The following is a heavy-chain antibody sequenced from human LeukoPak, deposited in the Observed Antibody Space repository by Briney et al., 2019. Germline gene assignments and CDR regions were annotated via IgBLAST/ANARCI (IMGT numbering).Heavy chain of an antibody. D-gene: IGHD2-2*01. CDR2: ISAYNGNT. J-gene: IGHJ6*04. V-gene: IGHV1-18*01. Sequence: GASVKVSCKASGYTFTSYGISWVRQAPGQGLEWMGWISAYNGNTNYAQKLQGRVTMTTDTSTSTAYMELRSLRSDDTAVYYCARDIVVVPAANYYYYGMDVWGKRTTVTVSS. CDR3: ARDIVVVPAANYYYYGMDV. CDR1: GYTFTSYG.